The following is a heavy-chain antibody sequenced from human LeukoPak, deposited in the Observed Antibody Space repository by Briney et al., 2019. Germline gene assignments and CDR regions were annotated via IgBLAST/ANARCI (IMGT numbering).Heavy chain of an antibody. CDR1: GFTFSTYA. Sequence: GGSLRLSWAASGFTFSTYAMSWVRQAPGKGLEWVSAFSGSGDTTYYADSVKGRFTISRDNSKSTLYLQMNSLRAENTAVYYCATCYGFCAPWGYWGQGTLVTVSS. CDR2: FSGSGDTT. CDR3: ATCYGFCAPWGY. J-gene: IGHJ4*02. D-gene: IGHD5-18*01. V-gene: IGHV3-23*01.